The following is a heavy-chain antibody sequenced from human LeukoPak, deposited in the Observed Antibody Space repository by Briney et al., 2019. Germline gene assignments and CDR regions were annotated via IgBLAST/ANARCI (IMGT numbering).Heavy chain of an antibody. D-gene: IGHD2-21*02. V-gene: IGHV3-30-3*01. J-gene: IGHJ4*02. CDR1: GFTFSSYA. Sequence: GGSLRLSCATSGFTFSSYAMHWVRQAPGKGLEWVAVISYDGSNKYYADSVKGRFTISRDNSKNTLYLQMNSLRAEDTAVYYCARDRSGGDYNFDYWGQGTLVTVSS. CDR3: ARDRSGGDYNFDY. CDR2: ISYDGSNK.